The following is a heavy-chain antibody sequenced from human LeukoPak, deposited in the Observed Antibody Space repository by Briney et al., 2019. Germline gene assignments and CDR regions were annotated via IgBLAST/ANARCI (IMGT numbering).Heavy chain of an antibody. J-gene: IGHJ4*02. CDR2: MWYDGSRE. CDR3: ARALSFGSLDF. V-gene: IGHV3-33*01. Sequence: PGGSLRLSCAASGFILSTHGMHWVRRAPGKGLEWVAGMWYDGSREDYADSVKGRFTISRDMSKNTLNLQMNSLRVEDTAMFYCARALSFGSLDFRGQGTLVTVSS. CDR1: GFILSTHG. D-gene: IGHD1-26*01.